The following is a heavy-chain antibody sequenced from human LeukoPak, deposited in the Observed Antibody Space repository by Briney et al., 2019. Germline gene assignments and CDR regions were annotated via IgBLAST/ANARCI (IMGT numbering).Heavy chain of an antibody. CDR3: ARESGGCSSSAWLYRPSYGMDV. V-gene: IGHV4-4*02. Sequence: PSGTLSLTCAVSGGSISSSNWWSWVRQPPGKGLEWIGEIYHSGSTNYNPSLKSRVTISVDKSKNQFSLKLSSVTAADTAVYYCARESGGCSSSAWLYRPSYGMDVWGQGTTVTVSS. D-gene: IGHD6-13*01. J-gene: IGHJ6*02. CDR1: GGSISSSNW. CDR2: IYHSGST.